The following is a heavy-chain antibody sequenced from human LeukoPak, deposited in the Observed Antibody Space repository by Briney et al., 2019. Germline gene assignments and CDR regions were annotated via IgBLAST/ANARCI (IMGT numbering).Heavy chain of an antibody. J-gene: IGHJ4*02. D-gene: IGHD3-9*01. CDR3: AKDALRYFDWLSQDLDY. Sequence: PPGGSLRLSCAASGFTFSSYAMSWVRQAPGKGLEWVSAISGSGGGTYYADSVKGRFTISRDNSKNTLYLQMNSLRAEDTAVYYCAKDALRYFDWLSQDLDYWGQGTLVTVSS. V-gene: IGHV3-23*01. CDR1: GFTFSSYA. CDR2: ISGSGGGT.